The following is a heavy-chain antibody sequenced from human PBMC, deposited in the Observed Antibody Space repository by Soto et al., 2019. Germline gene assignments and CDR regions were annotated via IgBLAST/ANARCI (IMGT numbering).Heavy chain of an antibody. CDR1: GYTFTRNA. Sequence: QVQLVQSGAEVKKPGASVILSCKASGYTFTRNAIHWVRQAPGQRLEWIGKIDAGNGNTKYSQKFQGRVTIARDTSASAVYMELNTLEYEDTSIYFCVRSETDYSRFDYWGQGTLVTVSS. CDR2: IDAGNGNT. D-gene: IGHD3-9*01. CDR3: VRSETDYSRFDY. V-gene: IGHV1-3*01. J-gene: IGHJ4*02.